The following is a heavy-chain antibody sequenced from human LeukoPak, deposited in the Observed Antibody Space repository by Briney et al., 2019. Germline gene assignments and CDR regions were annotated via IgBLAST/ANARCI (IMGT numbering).Heavy chain of an antibody. CDR3: AADLWGGGSLTPYGYYYGMDV. CDR1: GFTFTTSA. Sequence: GASVKVSCKASGFTFTTSAVQWVRQARGQGLEWIGWIVIGTGNTDYAQKFQERVTITRDMSTRTVYMELSSLRSEDTAVYYCAADLWGGGSLTPYGYYYGMDVWGQGTTVTVSS. J-gene: IGHJ6*02. D-gene: IGHD2-15*01. CDR2: IVIGTGNT. V-gene: IGHV1-58*01.